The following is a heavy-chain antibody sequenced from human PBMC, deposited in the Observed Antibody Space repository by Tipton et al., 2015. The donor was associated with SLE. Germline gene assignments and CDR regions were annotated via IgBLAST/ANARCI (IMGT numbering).Heavy chain of an antibody. CDR3: ARDRRKRGYNGDDPPDPRFDY. Sequence: SLRLSCAGSGFTFSRYAMHWVRQAPGKGLEWVAALSYDGSNKYYGDSVKGRFTISRDNSMNTLFLQMNSLRGEDTAVYYCARDRRKRGYNGDDPPDPRFDYWGQGTLVTVSS. CDR1: GFTFSRYA. CDR2: LSYDGSNK. V-gene: IGHV3-30*04. J-gene: IGHJ4*02. D-gene: IGHD5-12*01.